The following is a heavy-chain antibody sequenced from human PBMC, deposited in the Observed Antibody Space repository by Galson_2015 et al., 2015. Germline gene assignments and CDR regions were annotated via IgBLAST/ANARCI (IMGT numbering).Heavy chain of an antibody. CDR2: INPTGGST. CDR3: ATDLSRSPDS. V-gene: IGHV1-46*01. D-gene: IGHD6-13*01. J-gene: IGHJ4*02. CDR1: GYTFASYF. Sequence: SVKVSCKASGYTFASYFINWVRQAPGHGLEWMGIINPTGGSTTYAQRFQGRITMTRDTSASTVYMELSSLRSADAAVYYCATDLSRSPDSWGQGTLVTVSS.